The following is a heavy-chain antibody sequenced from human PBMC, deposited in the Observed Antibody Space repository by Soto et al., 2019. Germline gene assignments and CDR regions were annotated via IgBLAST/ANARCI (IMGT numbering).Heavy chain of an antibody. CDR1: GGSISSGGYY. CDR3: ARVFSDSSSFFDP. V-gene: IGHV4-31*03. D-gene: IGHD6-13*01. CDR2: IYYSGRT. J-gene: IGHJ5*02. Sequence: PSETLSLTCTVSGGSISSGGYYWSWIRQHPEKGLEWIGYIYYSGRTNYNPSLKSRVTISVDTSKNQFSLKLNSVTAADTAVYYCARVFSDSSSFFDPWGQGTLVTVSS.